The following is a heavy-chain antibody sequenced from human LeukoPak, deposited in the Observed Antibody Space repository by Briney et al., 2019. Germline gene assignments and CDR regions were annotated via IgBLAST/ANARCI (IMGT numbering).Heavy chain of an antibody. V-gene: IGHV3-23*01. CDR1: GFTFSSYW. CDR2: ISGSGAST. J-gene: IGHJ4*02. D-gene: IGHD5-24*01. CDR3: AKETDYNYIYYFDY. Sequence: GGSLRLSCAASGFTFSSYWMSWVRQAPGKGLEWVSGISGSGASTYYADSVKGRFTISRDNSKNTLYLQMNSLRAEDTAVYSCAKETDYNYIYYFDYWGQGTLVTVSS.